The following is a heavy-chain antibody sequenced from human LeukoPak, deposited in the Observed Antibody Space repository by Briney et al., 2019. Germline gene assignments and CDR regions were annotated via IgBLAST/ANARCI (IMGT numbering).Heavy chain of an antibody. CDR3: ASSTGYSSGWYWFDP. CDR2: IHYRGST. V-gene: IGHV4-39*07. CDR1: GGSISSSSYY. Sequence: SETLSLTCTVSGGSISSSSYYWGWIRQPPGRGLEWIGSIHYRGSTYYNPSLKSRVTISVDTSKNQFSLKLSSVTAADTAVYYCASSTGYSSGWYWFDPWGQGTLVTVSS. J-gene: IGHJ5*02. D-gene: IGHD6-19*01.